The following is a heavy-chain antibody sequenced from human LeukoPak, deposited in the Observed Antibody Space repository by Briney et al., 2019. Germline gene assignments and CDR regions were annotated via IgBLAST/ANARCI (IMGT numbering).Heavy chain of an antibody. CDR1: GYTFTGYY. J-gene: IGHJ4*02. D-gene: IGHD4-17*01. V-gene: IGHV1-2*06. Sequence: ASVKVSCKASGYTFTGYYMHWVRQAPGQGLEWMGRINPNSGGTNYAQKFQGRVTMTRDTSISTAYMELSRLRSDDTAVYYCARVADDDDYGDYAYYWGQGTLVTVSS. CDR3: ARVADDDDYGDYAYY. CDR2: INPNSGGT.